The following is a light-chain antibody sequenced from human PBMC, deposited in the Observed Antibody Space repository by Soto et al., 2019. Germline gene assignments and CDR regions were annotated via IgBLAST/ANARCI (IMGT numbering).Light chain of an antibody. J-gene: IGKJ2*01. CDR3: QQYGSSLYP. V-gene: IGKV3-20*01. Sequence: EVGLTQSPGTLSLSPGERATLSCRASQRVSSSFLAWYQQKPGQAPRLLIYGASSRATGIPDRFSGSGSGTDFTLTISRLEPEDFAVYYCQQYGSSLYPFGQGTRLDIK. CDR1: QRVSSSF. CDR2: GAS.